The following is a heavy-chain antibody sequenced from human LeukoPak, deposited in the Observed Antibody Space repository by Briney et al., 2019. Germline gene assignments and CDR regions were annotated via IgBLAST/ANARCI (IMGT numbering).Heavy chain of an antibody. D-gene: IGHD1-26*01. Sequence: ASVKVSCKASGYTFTGYYMHWVRQAPGQGLEWMGWINPNSGGTNYAQKFQGRVTMTRDTSISTAYMELSRLRSDDTAVYYCARALGSYPHNWFDPWGQGTLVTVSS. J-gene: IGHJ5*02. CDR1: GYTFTGYY. CDR3: ARALGSYPHNWFDP. V-gene: IGHV1-2*02. CDR2: INPNSGGT.